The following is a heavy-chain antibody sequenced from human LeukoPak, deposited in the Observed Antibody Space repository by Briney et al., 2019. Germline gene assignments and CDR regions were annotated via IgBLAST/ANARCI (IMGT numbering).Heavy chain of an antibody. CDR3: ARDSGVRSLDY. CDR1: GGSISSSSYY. V-gene: IGHV4-31*03. J-gene: IGHJ4*02. CDR2: IYYSGST. D-gene: IGHD3-16*01. Sequence: SETLSLTCTVSGGSISSSSYYWGWIRQHPGKGLEWIGYIYYSGSTYYNPSLKSRVTISVDTSKNQFSLKLSSVTAADTAVYYCARDSGVRSLDYWGQGTLVTVSS.